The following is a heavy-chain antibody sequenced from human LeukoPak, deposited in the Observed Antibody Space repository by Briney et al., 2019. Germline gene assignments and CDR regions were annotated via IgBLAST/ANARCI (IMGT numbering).Heavy chain of an antibody. CDR3: ARGVRRFLEWVSMDV. V-gene: IGHV3-48*01. J-gene: IGHJ6*03. Sequence: PGGSLRLSCAASGFTFSIYSMNWVRQAPGKGLGWVSYVSNSSSTIYYADSVKGRFTISRDNAKNSLYLQMNSLRAEDTAVYYCARGVRRFLEWVSMDVWGKGTTVTVSS. CDR1: GFTFSIYS. CDR2: VSNSSSTI. D-gene: IGHD3-3*01.